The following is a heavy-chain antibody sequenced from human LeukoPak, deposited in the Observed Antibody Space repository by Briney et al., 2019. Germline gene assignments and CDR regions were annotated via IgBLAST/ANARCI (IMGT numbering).Heavy chain of an antibody. CDR2: INPNSGGT. Sequence: ASVKVSCKASGYTFTNYGINWVRQAPGQGLEWMVRINPNSGGTNYAQKFQGRVTMTRDTSISTAYMELSRLRSDDTVVYYCARGRAAGTPDYMDVWGKGTTVTISS. CDR1: GYTFTNYG. CDR3: ARGRAAGTPDYMDV. D-gene: IGHD6-13*01. J-gene: IGHJ6*03. V-gene: IGHV1-2*05.